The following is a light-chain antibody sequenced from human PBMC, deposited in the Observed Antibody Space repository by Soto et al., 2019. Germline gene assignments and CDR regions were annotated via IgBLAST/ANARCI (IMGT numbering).Light chain of an antibody. CDR2: DVS. Sequence: QSALTQPASVSGSPGQSITISCTGTSSDVGGYNYVSWYQQHPGKAPKLMIYDVSKRPSGVPDRFSGSKSGNTASLTISGLQVEDEADYYCCSYAGRYALWVFGGGTKLTVL. V-gene: IGLV2-11*01. CDR3: CSYAGRYALWV. J-gene: IGLJ3*02. CDR1: SSDVGGYNY.